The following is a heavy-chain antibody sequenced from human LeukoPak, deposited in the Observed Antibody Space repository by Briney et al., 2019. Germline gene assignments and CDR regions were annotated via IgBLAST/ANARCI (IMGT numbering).Heavy chain of an antibody. D-gene: IGHD1-7*01. CDR1: GYSISSGYY. V-gene: IGHV4-38-2*02. CDR3: ARGITGTTGFDY. J-gene: IGHJ4*02. CDR2: IYHSGNT. Sequence: SETLSLTCTVSGYSISSGYYWGWIQQPPGKGLEWIGSIYHSGNTYYNPSLKSRVTISVDTSKNQFSLKLSSVTAADTAVYYCARGITGTTGFDYWGQGTLVTVSS.